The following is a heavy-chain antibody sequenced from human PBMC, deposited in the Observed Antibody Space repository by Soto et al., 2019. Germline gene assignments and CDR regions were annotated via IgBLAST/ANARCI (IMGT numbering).Heavy chain of an antibody. Sequence: QVLLVESGGGLVKPGGSLRLSCAASGFTFSDYYMSWIRQAPGKGLEWVSYISSSSSYTNYADSVKGRFTISRDNAKNSLYLQMNSLRAEDTAVYYCARDTLTSAFDIWGQGTMVTVSS. CDR1: GFTFSDYY. J-gene: IGHJ3*02. CDR3: ARDTLTSAFDI. CDR2: ISSSSSYT. V-gene: IGHV3-11*05. D-gene: IGHD4-4*01.